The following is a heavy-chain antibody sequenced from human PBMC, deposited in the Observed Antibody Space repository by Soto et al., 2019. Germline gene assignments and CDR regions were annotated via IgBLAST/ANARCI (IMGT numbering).Heavy chain of an antibody. CDR3: ARGYYDFWSGYYTGDWFDP. V-gene: IGHV4-59*01. CDR1: GGSISSYY. CDR2: IYYSGST. J-gene: IGHJ5*02. Sequence: SETLSLTCTVSGGSISSYYWSWIRQPPGKGLEWIGYIYYSGSTNYNPSLKSRVTISVDTSKNQFSLKLSSVTAADTAVYYCARGYYDFWSGYYTGDWFDPWGQGTLVTVSS. D-gene: IGHD3-3*01.